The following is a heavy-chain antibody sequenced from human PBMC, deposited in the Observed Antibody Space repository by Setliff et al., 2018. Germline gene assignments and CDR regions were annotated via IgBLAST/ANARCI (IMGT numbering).Heavy chain of an antibody. CDR3: ARDVRVASSSWFKSAFDI. CDR2: IYTSGST. V-gene: IGHV4-61*02. CDR1: GGSISSGSYY. J-gene: IGHJ3*02. Sequence: SETLSLTCTVSGGSISSGSYYWSWIRQPAGKGLEWIGRIYTSGSTNYNPSLKSRVNISVDTSKNQFSLKLSSVTAADTAVYYCARDVRVASSSWFKSAFDIWGQGTMVTVSS. D-gene: IGHD6-13*01.